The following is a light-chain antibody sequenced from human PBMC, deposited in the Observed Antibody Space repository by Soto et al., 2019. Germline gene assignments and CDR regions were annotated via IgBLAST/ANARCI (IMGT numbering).Light chain of an antibody. CDR3: QQRSNWPPIT. Sequence: EVVLTQSPATLSLSPGERATLSCRASQTVGGHFAWYQEKPGQAPRLLMYDASNRATGIPARFSGSGSGTDFTLTISSLEPEDFAVYYCQQRSNWPPITFGQGTRLEIK. CDR1: QTVGGH. J-gene: IGKJ5*01. V-gene: IGKV3-11*01. CDR2: DAS.